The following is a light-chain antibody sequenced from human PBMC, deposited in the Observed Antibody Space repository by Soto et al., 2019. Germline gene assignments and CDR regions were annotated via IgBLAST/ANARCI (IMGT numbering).Light chain of an antibody. CDR3: QQYNNWPMT. Sequence: EILLTQSPCTLSLSPGERATLSCRASQSVSSNLAWYQQKPGQAPRLLIYGASTRATGIPARFSGSGSGTEFTLTISSLQSEDFAVYYCQQYNNWPMTFGQGTKVDIK. V-gene: IGKV3-15*01. CDR1: QSVSSN. J-gene: IGKJ1*01. CDR2: GAS.